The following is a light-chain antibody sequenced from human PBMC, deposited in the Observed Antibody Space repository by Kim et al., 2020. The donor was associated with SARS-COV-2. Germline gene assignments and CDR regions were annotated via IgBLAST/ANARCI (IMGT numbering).Light chain of an antibody. CDR3: QQYGTSWT. V-gene: IGKV3-20*01. CDR2: GAS. CDR1: QSVNSNY. J-gene: IGKJ1*01. Sequence: EIVLTQSPVTLSLSPGERATLSCRASQSVNSNYLAWYKQTPGQAPRLLIYGASIRPTGIPDRFSGSGSGTDFTLTISRLEPDDFAVYYCQQYGTSWTFGQGTKVDIK.